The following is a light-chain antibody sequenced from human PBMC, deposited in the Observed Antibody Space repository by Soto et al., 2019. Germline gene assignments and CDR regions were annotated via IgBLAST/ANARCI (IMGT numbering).Light chain of an antibody. J-gene: IGLJ1*01. CDR2: DVS. CDR1: SSDVGGYNY. Sequence: QSALTQPASVSGSPGQSITISCPGPSSDVGGYNYVSWYQQHPGKAPKLMIYDVSNRPSGVSNRFSGSKSGNTASLTISGLQAEDEADYYCSSYTSSSTPGVFGTGTKLTVL. V-gene: IGLV2-14*01. CDR3: SSYTSSSTPGV.